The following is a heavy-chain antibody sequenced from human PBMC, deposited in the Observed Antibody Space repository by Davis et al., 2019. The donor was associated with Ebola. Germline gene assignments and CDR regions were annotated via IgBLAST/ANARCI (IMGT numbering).Heavy chain of an antibody. J-gene: IGHJ3*02. D-gene: IGHD2-21*01. CDR1: GFTFSSYS. V-gene: IGHV3-21*01. CDR3: ARFCGGDCYSTLWDAFDI. Sequence: GGSLRLSCAASGFTFSSYSMNWVRQAPGKGLEWVSSISSSSSYIYYADSVKGRFTISRDSAKNSLYLQMNSLRADYTAVYYCARFCGGDCYSTLWDAFDIWGQGTMVTVSS. CDR2: ISSSSSYI.